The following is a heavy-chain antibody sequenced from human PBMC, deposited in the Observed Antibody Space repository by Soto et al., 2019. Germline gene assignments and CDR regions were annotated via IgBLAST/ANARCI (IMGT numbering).Heavy chain of an antibody. CDR3: AKDVFSSSSNAFDI. J-gene: IGHJ3*02. CDR2: ISGSGGST. CDR1: GFTFSSYA. D-gene: IGHD6-13*01. V-gene: IGHV3-23*01. Sequence: AGSLRLSCASSGFTFSSYAMSWVRQAPGKGLEWVSAISGSGGSTYYADSVKGRFTISRDNSKNTLYLQMNSLRAEDTAVYYCAKDVFSSSSNAFDIWGQGTMVTVSS.